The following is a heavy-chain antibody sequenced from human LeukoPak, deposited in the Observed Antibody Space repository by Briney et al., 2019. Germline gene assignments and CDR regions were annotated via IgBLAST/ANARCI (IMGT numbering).Heavy chain of an antibody. CDR1: GWSFTGYS. CDR3: AREGLGNYYYNYGIDV. J-gene: IGHJ6*02. CDR2: IIHSGST. D-gene: IGHD4-23*01. V-gene: IGHV4-34*12. Sequence: PSETLSLTCDAYGWSFTGYSWSWFRQPPGRGLDWIGEIIHSGSTNYNPSLKSRVTISVDTSKNQFSLTLSSVTAADTAVYYCAREGLGNYYYNYGIDVWGQGTTVTVSS.